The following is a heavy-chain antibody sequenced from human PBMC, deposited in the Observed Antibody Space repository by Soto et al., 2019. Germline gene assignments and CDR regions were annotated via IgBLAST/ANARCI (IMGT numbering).Heavy chain of an antibody. V-gene: IGHV3-30*18. D-gene: IGHD2-21*01. CDR1: GFTFSASA. CDR2: IFHEGNNK. Sequence: QVPLVESGGGVVQPGRSLRLSCAASGFTFSASAMHWVRQAPGKGLEWVAIIFHEGNNKFYADSVKGRFTVSRDNSKNTLFLQLDSLSAEDTAVYYCAKEVIGPSLSYFDSWGQGTLVTVSS. CDR3: AKEVIGPSLSYFDS. J-gene: IGHJ4*02.